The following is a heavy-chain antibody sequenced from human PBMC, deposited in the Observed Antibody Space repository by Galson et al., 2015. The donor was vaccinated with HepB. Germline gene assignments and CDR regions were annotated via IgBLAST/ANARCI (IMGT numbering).Heavy chain of an antibody. CDR3: AREGGGITGTNYFDY. V-gene: IGHV1-69*13. D-gene: IGHD1-20*01. CDR2: IIPIFGTA. J-gene: IGHJ4*02. CDR1: GGTFSSYA. Sequence: SVKVSCKASGGTFSSYAISWVRQAPGQGLEWMGGIIPIFGTANYAQKFQGRVTITADESTSTAYMELSSLRSEDTAVYYCAREGGGITGTNYFDYWGQGTLVTVSS.